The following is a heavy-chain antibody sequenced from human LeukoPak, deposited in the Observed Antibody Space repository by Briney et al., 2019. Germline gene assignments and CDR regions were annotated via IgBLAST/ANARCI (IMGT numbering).Heavy chain of an antibody. Sequence: PWGTLRLSCVFSGFTASRNYMSWARLPLRKGLGWVPVIYSGGSTYYADSVKGRFSISRDNSKNTLYLQMNSLRAEDTAVYYCARRIGSSWGADYWGQGTLVTVSS. CDR3: ARRIGSSWGADY. J-gene: IGHJ4*02. CDR2: IYSGGST. CDR1: GFTASRNY. D-gene: IGHD6-13*01. V-gene: IGHV3-53*01.